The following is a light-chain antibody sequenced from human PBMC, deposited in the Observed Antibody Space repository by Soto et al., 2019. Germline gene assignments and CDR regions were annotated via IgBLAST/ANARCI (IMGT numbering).Light chain of an antibody. Sequence: ILLTQSPSSLSASVGDRVTITCRASQGIDSSFAWYQQKPGKAPKLLIYAASSLQSGVPSGLSGSGSGTDFTLTISSLQPEDFATYYCQQLHDYPITFGQGTRLEIK. CDR1: QGIDSS. CDR2: AAS. V-gene: IGKV1-9*01. CDR3: QQLHDYPIT. J-gene: IGKJ5*01.